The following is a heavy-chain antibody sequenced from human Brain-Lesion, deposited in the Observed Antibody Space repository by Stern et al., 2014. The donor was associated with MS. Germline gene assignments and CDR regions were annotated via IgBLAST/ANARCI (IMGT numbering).Heavy chain of an antibody. CDR2: IFNSGRT. Sequence: VQLVESGPGLVKPSQTLSLSCTVSGGPISSGGYYWSWIRQPAGKGLEWIGRIFNSGRTSYNPSLKSRVTLPKNTSKHPYSLRMNPMTAADTAVYYCARGRVVPGFQYYATDVWGQGTTVIVSS. J-gene: IGHJ6*02. D-gene: IGHD2-2*01. V-gene: IGHV4-61*02. CDR1: GGPISSGGYY. CDR3: ARGRVVPGFQYYATDV.